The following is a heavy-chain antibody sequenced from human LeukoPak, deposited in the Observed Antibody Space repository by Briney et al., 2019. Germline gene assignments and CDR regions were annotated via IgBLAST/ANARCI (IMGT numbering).Heavy chain of an antibody. D-gene: IGHD2-15*01. V-gene: IGHV4-59*08. CDR2: IYYSGST. CDR3: ARLGCSGGSCEDY. Sequence: SETLSLTCTVSDGSIRGYYWTWIRQPPGKGLEWIENIYYSGSTNYNPSLKSRVTISVDTSKTQFSLKLSSVTAADTAVYYCARLGCSGGSCEDYWGQGTLVTVSS. CDR1: DGSIRGYY. J-gene: IGHJ4*02.